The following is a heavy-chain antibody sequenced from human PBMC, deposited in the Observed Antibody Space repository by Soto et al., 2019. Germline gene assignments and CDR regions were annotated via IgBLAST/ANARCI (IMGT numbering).Heavy chain of an antibody. CDR3: ARVPVVPPDYYYYYGMDV. V-gene: IGHV1-69*13. CDR2: IIPIFGTA. Sequence: SVKVSCKASGGTFGSYAISWVRQAPGQGLEWMGGIIPIFGTANYAQKFQGRVTITADESTSTAYMELSSLRSEDTAVYYCARVPVVPPDYYYYYGMDVWGQGTTVTVSS. D-gene: IGHD2-2*01. CDR1: GGTFGSYA. J-gene: IGHJ6*02.